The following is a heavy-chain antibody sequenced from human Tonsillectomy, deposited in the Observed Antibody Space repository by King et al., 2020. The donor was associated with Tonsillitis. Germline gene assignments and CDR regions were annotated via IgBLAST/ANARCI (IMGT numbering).Heavy chain of an antibody. V-gene: IGHV4-30-2*01. CDR3: ARGPNDAFDI. Sequence: QLQESGSGLVKTSPTPSLTCAVSGGSLSSGGYSWGWIRQPPGKGLGWIGYIYHSGSTYYNPSLKSRVTISVDRSKNQFSLKLSSVTAADTAVYYCARGPNDAFDIWGQGTMVTVSS. CDR1: GGSLSSGGYS. J-gene: IGHJ3*02. CDR2: IYHSGST.